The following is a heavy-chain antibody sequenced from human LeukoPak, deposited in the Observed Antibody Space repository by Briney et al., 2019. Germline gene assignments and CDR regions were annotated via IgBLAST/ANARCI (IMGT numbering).Heavy chain of an antibody. Sequence: PGGSLRLSCAVSGFSVTNNYMSWVREAPGKGLEWVSVFYVGGATYYADSVKGRFTISRDNAKNSLYLQMNSLRAEDTALYYCARDYDYGDYPGYWGQGTLVTVSS. CDR2: FYVGGAT. CDR3: ARDYDYGDYPGY. D-gene: IGHD4-17*01. CDR1: GFSVTNNY. J-gene: IGHJ4*02. V-gene: IGHV3-53*01.